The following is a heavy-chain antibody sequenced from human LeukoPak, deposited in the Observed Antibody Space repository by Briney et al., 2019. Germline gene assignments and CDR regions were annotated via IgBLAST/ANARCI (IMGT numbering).Heavy chain of an antibody. CDR2: ITRTGSTI. V-gene: IGHV3-48*04. CDR1: GFTFSFTN. CDR3: ARGGYYNYATDV. J-gene: IGHJ6*02. Sequence: PGGSLRLSCAASGFTFSFTNAWMNWVRQAPGKGLEWISYITRTGSTIYYADSVKGRFTISRDNAKNSLFLQMGSLRAEDTAVYYCARGGYYNYATDVWGQGTTVTVSS.